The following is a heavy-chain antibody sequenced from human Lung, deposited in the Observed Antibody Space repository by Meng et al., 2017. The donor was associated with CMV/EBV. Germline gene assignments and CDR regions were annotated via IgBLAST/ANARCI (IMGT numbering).Heavy chain of an antibody. CDR1: GFTFSTYD. J-gene: IGHJ4*02. Sequence: GESLKISCTASGFTFSTYDFHWVRQPTGKGLEWVSSIGTVGDTYSIGSVKGRFIISREDAKNSVYLQMNGLRDGDTGLYYCERARSPTHFDYWGQGALVTVSS. CDR3: ERARSPTHFDY. CDR2: IGTVGDT. V-gene: IGHV3-13*01.